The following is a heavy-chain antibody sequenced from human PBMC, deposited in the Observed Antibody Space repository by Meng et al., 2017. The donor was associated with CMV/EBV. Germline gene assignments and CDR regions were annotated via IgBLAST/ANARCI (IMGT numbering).Heavy chain of an antibody. J-gene: IGHJ5*02. CDR2: TYYRSKWYN. V-gene: IGHV6-1*01. D-gene: IGHD6-13*01. CDR1: GDSVSSNSAA. Sequence: QGPRLQSGPGLVKPSQARSLHWSISGDSVSSNSAAWNWIRQSPSRGLEWLGRTYYRSKWYNDYAVSVKSRITINPDTSKNQFSLQLNSVTPEDTAVYYCARDPHSSSWYGWFDPWGQGTLVTVSS. CDR3: ARDPHSSSWYGWFDP.